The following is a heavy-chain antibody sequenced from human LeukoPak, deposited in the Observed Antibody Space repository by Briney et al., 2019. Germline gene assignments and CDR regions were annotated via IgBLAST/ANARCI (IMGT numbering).Heavy chain of an antibody. D-gene: IGHD3-10*01. CDR2: ISYDGSNK. V-gene: IGHV3-30*04. CDR1: GFTFSSYA. CDR3: ARDGRIGLWFGGYFDY. J-gene: IGHJ4*02. Sequence: GGSLRLSCAASGFTFSSYAMHWVRQAPGKGLEWVAVISYDGSNKYYADSVKGRFTISRDNSKNTLYLQMNSLRAEDTAVYYCARDGRIGLWFGGYFDYWGQGTLVTVSS.